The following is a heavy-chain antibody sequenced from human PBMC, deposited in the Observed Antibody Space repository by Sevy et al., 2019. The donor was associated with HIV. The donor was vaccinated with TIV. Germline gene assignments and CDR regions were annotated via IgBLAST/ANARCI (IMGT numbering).Heavy chain of an antibody. CDR3: ARDLLPSYDSSGYCDY. CDR1: GFTFSSYS. V-gene: IGHV3-48*02. J-gene: IGHJ4*02. CDR2: ISSSSSTI. D-gene: IGHD3-22*01. Sequence: GGSLRLSCAASGFTFSSYSMNWVRQAPGKGLEWVSYISSSSSTIYYADSVKGRFTISRDNAKNSLYLQMNSLRDEDTAVYYCARDLLPSYDSSGYCDYWGQGTLVTVSS.